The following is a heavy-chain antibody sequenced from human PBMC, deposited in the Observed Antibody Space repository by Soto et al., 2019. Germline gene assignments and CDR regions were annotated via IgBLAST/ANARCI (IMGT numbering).Heavy chain of an antibody. V-gene: IGHV5-51*01. CDR1: GYTFANYW. J-gene: IGHJ3*01. D-gene: IGHD1-1*01. CDR2: VFPHDSDT. Sequence: GESLKISCKSSGYTFANYWIGWVRQMPGKGLEWMGIVFPHDSDTRYSPSFQGQVTISVDKSISTAYLQWSSLKAPDTAIYYCARPTNNWRNVSDVLDAWGQGTMVTVSS. CDR3: ARPTNNWRNVSDVLDA.